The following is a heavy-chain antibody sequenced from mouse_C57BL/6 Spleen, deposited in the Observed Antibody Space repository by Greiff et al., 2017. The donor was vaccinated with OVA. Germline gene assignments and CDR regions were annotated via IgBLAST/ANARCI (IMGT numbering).Heavy chain of an antibody. V-gene: IGHV1-69*01. CDR2: IDPSDSYT. Sequence: VQLQQPGAELVMPGASVKLSCKASGYTFTSYWMHWVKQRPGQGLEWIGEIDPSDSYTNYNQKFKGKSTLTVDKSSSTAYMQLSSLTSEDSAVHYCARKRDDSLDYWGQGTTLTVSS. CDR3: ARKRDDSLDY. J-gene: IGHJ2*01. D-gene: IGHD2-4*01. CDR1: GYTFTSYW.